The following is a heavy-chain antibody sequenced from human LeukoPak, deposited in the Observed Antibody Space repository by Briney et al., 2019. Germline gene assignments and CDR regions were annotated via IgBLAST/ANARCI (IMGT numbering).Heavy chain of an antibody. CDR2: ISSSGSTI. Sequence: GGSLRLSCAASGFTFSSYEMNWVRQAPGKGLEWVSYISSSGSTIYYADSVKGRFTISRDNAKNSLYLQMNSLRAEDTAVYYCARVHTAMEYYYYYYYMDVWGKGTTVTVSS. CDR1: GFTFSSYE. J-gene: IGHJ6*03. CDR3: ARVHTAMEYYYYYYYMDV. V-gene: IGHV3-48*03. D-gene: IGHD5-18*01.